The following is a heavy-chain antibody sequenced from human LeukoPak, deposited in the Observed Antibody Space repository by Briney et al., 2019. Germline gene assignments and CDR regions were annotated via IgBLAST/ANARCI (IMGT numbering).Heavy chain of an antibody. D-gene: IGHD5-18*01. J-gene: IGHJ2*01. CDR3: APDPVAQPYWFFDL. CDR2: VSQSGNT. V-gene: IGHV4-39*01. Sequence: PSEALSLTCTLSGDSISSSDHYWVWIRQSPGKGLEWIGSVSQSGNTYYKSSLKSRVTVSIDTSKNEFSLILTSVTAADTAEYYCAPDPVAQPYWFFDLWGRGTLVTVSS. CDR1: GDSISSSDHY.